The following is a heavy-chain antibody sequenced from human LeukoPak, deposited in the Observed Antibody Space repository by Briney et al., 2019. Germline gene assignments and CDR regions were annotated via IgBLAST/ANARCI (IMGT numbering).Heavy chain of an antibody. CDR3: AKGVRTVSRYGMDV. V-gene: IGHV3-21*04. D-gene: IGHD3-10*01. CDR1: GFIFSDYS. CDR2: ISGGGHYI. Sequence: GGSLRLSCAASGFIFSDYSINWVRQAPGKGLEWVSSISGGGHYIYYADSVKGRFTISRDNSKNTLYLQMSTLRAEDTAVYYCAKGVRTVSRYGMDVWGQGTTVTVSS. J-gene: IGHJ6*02.